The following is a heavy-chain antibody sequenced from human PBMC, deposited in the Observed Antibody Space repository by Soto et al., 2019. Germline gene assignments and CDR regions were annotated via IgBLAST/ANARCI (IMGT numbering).Heavy chain of an antibody. CDR3: ARLGQGGYVQGMDV. J-gene: IGHJ6*02. CDR2: IDPGDSET. D-gene: IGHD5-12*01. Sequence: GESLKISCKVSGYSFTTYWIGGVRQMPGKGLEWMGIIDPGDSETKYSPSFQGQVTISADKSINTAYLQWSSLKASDTAMYYCARLGQGGYVQGMDVWGQGTTVTVSS. V-gene: IGHV5-51*01. CDR1: GYSFTTYW.